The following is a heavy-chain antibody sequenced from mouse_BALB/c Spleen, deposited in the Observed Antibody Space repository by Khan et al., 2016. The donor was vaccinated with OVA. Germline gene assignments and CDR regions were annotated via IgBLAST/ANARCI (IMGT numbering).Heavy chain of an antibody. CDR2: INPSNGYT. D-gene: IGHD2-14*01. CDR1: GYTFTSYT. J-gene: IGHJ3*01. V-gene: IGHV1-4*01. CDR3: VRDGAYHRNDGWFAY. Sequence: QVRLQQSGAELARPGASVKMSCKASGYTFTSYTIHWIKERPGQGLEWIGNINPSNGYTNYNQNFKDKATLTTDKSSTTAYLQLSSLTSDDSAVYNCVRDGAYHRNDGWFAYWGQGTLVTVSA.